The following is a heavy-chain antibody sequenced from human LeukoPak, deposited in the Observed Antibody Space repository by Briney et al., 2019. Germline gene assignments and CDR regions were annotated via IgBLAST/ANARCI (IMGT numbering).Heavy chain of an antibody. Sequence: GGSLRLSCAAPGFILTGYTMTWVRQAPGKGLDWISSISTSSTRYYADSVKGRFTVSRDNAKNSLSLQMNSLRDEDTAVYYCARDKYGGNSNASDIWGQGTLVTVSS. CDR2: ISTSSTR. V-gene: IGHV3-48*02. CDR3: ARDKYGGNSNASDI. J-gene: IGHJ3*02. D-gene: IGHD4-23*01. CDR1: GFILTGYT.